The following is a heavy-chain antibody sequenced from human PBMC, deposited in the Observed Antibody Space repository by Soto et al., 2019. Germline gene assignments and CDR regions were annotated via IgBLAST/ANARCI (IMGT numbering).Heavy chain of an antibody. CDR2: IYYSGST. J-gene: IGHJ6*02. Sequence: SETLSLTCTVSGGSISSGGYYWSWIRQHPGKGLEWIGYIYYSGSTYYNPSLKSRVTISVDTSKNQFSLKLSSVTAADTAVYYCARDDRTLRGLDGMDVWRRGTTVTVSS. V-gene: IGHV4-31*03. CDR3: ARDDRTLRGLDGMDV. CDR1: GGSISSGGYY. D-gene: IGHD5-12*01.